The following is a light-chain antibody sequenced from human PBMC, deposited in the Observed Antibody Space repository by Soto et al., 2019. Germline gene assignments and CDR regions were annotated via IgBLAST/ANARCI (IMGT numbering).Light chain of an antibody. CDR2: GAS. J-gene: IGKJ2*01. Sequence: EIALTQSPGTLSLSPGERATLSCRASQSVSSSYLAWYQQKPGHAPRLLIYGASSRATGIPDRFSGSGSGTDFTLTINRLELEDFAVYYCHQYGSSPYTFGQGTKLEI. V-gene: IGKV3-20*01. CDR1: QSVSSSY. CDR3: HQYGSSPYT.